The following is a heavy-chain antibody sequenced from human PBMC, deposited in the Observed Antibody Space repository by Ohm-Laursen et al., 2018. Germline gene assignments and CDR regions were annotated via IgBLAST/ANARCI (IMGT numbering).Heavy chain of an antibody. CDR2: ISHRGDS. D-gene: IGHD2-2*01. Sequence: SDTLSLTCAVFGYSISSDNYWGWVRQPPGEGLEWIGSISHRGDSYYNPSLRSRVTMSVDTSKNQFSLKLSSVTAADTAVYYCARQEGYCSSTSCYEVWFDPWGQGTLVTVSS. V-gene: IGHV4-38-2*01. J-gene: IGHJ5*02. CDR3: ARQEGYCSSTSCYEVWFDP. CDR1: GYSISSDNY.